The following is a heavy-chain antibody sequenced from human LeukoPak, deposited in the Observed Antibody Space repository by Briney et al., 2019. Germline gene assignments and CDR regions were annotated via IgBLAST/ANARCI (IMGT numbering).Heavy chain of an antibody. J-gene: IGHJ3*02. D-gene: IGHD2-2*01. V-gene: IGHV1-18*04. CDR1: GYTFTTNG. Sequence: ASVKVSCKASGYTFTTNGVSWVRQAPGQGLEWLAWISPYDGDTNYTPDLQGRVTLSTDTSTSTAYMELTSLRSDDTAVYYCARLRGGIYSSRDAFDIWGHGTMVTVSS. CDR3: ARLRGGIYSSRDAFDI. CDR2: ISPYDGDT.